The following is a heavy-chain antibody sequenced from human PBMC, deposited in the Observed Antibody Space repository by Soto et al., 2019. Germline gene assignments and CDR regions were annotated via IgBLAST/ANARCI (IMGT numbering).Heavy chain of an antibody. CDR2: IYYSGST. V-gene: IGHV4-30-4*01. CDR1: GGSISSGDYY. J-gene: IGHJ6*02. CDR3: ARDRVPAAPPYYYYGMDV. D-gene: IGHD2-2*01. Sequence: QVQLQESGPGLVKPSQTLSLTCTVSGGSISSGDYYWSWIRQPPGKGLEWIGYIYYSGSTYYNPSLKSRVTISVDTSKNQFSLMLSSVTAADTAVYYCARDRVPAAPPYYYYGMDVWGQGTTVTVSS.